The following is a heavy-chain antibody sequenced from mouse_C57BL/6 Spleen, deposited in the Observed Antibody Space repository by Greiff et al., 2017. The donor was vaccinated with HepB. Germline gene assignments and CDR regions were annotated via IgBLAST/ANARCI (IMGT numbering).Heavy chain of an antibody. CDR1: GYTFTSYW. CDR3: ARYYDGSGYFDD. Sequence: VQLQQPGAELVKPGASVKLSCKASGYTFTSYWMQWVKQGPGQGLEWIGEIDPSDSYTNYTHKFKGKATLTVDSSSSTAYMQLSSLTSEDTAVYYGARYYDGSGYFDDGGQGTTLTGSS. V-gene: IGHV1-50*01. D-gene: IGHD1-1*01. CDR2: IDPSDSYT. J-gene: IGHJ2*01.